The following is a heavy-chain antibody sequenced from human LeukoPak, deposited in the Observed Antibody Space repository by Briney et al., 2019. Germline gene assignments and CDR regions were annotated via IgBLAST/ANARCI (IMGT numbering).Heavy chain of an antibody. CDR2: INWNGGST. V-gene: IGHV3-20*04. D-gene: IGHD6-13*01. J-gene: IGHJ4*02. CDR1: GFTFDDYG. CDR3: ARAPGSSWYNY. Sequence: GGSLRLSCAASGFTFDDYGMSWVREAPGKGLEWVSGINWNGGSTGYAESVKGRFTISRDNAKNSLYLQMNSLRAEDTALYYCARAPGSSWYNYWGQGTLVTVSS.